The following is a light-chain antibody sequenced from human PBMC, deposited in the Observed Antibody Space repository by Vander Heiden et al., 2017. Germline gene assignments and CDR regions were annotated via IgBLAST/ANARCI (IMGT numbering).Light chain of an antibody. CDR2: QDS. CDR3: QAWDSSTAV. J-gene: IGLJ2*01. V-gene: IGLV3-1*01. Sequence: SYELTQPPSVSVSPGQTASLTCSGDKLGDKYACWYQQKSGQSPVLVIYQDSKRPSGIPERFAGSNSGNTATLTISGTQAMDEADYYCQAWDSSTAVFGGGTKLTVL. CDR1: KLGDKY.